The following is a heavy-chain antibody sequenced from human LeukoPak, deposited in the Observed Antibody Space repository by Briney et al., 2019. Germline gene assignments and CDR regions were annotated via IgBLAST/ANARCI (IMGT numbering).Heavy chain of an antibody. Sequence: GGSLRLSCAASGFTFSSYAMHWVRQAPGKGLEWVAVISYDGSNKYYADSVKGRFTISRDNSKNTLYLQMNSLRAEDTAVYYCAKAGLKRSIYYYGSGSYGSYYYMDVWGKGTTVTISS. D-gene: IGHD3-10*01. CDR2: ISYDGSNK. CDR1: GFTFSSYA. J-gene: IGHJ6*03. CDR3: AKAGLKRSIYYYGSGSYGSYYYMDV. V-gene: IGHV3-30*04.